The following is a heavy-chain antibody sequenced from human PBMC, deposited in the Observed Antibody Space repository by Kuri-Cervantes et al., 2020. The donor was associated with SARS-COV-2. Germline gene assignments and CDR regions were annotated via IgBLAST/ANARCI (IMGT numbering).Heavy chain of an antibody. D-gene: IGHD6-19*01. CDR1: GSSFSGYY. V-gene: IGHV4-34*01. CDR3: ARGIAVAGAKYFDY. CDR2: ITHTGTT. J-gene: IGHJ4*02. Sequence: SETLSLTCVVSGSSFSGYYWSWIRQPPGKGLEWIGEITHTGTTNYNASLKSRVIISLDMSKKQFSLRLTSVTAADTGLYFCARGIAVAGAKYFDYWGQGTLVTVSS.